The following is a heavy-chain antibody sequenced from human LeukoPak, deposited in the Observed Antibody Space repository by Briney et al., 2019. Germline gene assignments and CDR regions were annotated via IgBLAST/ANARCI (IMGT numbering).Heavy chain of an antibody. Sequence: GGSLRLSCAASGFTFSSYAMSWVRQAPGKGLEWVSAISGSGGSTYYADSVKGRFTISRDNSKDTLYLQMNSLRAEDTAVYYCAKDGRVTYYYDSSGYYSPWGQGTLVTVSS. J-gene: IGHJ5*02. CDR3: AKDGRVTYYYDSSGYYSP. V-gene: IGHV3-23*01. CDR2: ISGSGGST. D-gene: IGHD3-22*01. CDR1: GFTFSSYA.